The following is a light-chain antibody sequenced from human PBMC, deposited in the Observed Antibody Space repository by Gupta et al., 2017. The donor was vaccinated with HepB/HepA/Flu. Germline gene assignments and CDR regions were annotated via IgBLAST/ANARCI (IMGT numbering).Light chain of an antibody. CDR2: EVD. J-gene: IGLJ2*01. Sequence: QSALTQPASVSGSPGQSITISCTGTSSDVGSYHLVSWYQHHPGKAPQLMIYEVDKGPSGVSNLFSGSKSGNTASLTISGRQAEDEADYYCCSYAGSGTLVFGGGTKLTVL. CDR3: CSYAGSGTLV. V-gene: IGLV2-23*02. CDR1: SSDVGSYHL.